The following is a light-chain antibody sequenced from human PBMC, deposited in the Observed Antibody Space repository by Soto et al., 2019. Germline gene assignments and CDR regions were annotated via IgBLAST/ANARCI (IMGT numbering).Light chain of an antibody. V-gene: IGKV4-1*01. CDR2: WAS. Sequence: EIVMTQSPDSLAVSLGERATINCKSSQSGLYSSSNKDYLAWYQQKPGQPPKLLFYWASTRESGVPDRFSGSGSGTDFNFTISSLQAEDVAMYYCQQYYNTPLTFGGGTKVEIK. CDR1: QSGLYSSSNKDY. CDR3: QQYYNTPLT. J-gene: IGKJ4*01.